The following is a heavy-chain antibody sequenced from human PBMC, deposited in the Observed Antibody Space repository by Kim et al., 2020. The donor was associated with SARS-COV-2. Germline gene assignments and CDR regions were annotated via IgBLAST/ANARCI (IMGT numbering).Heavy chain of an antibody. J-gene: IGHJ6*02. CDR1: GFTFSSYG. CDR2: IWYDGSNK. CDR3: AKEAGRRYYYYGMDV. V-gene: IGHV3-33*06. Sequence: GGSLRLSCAASGFTFSSYGMHWVRQAPGKGLEWVAVIWYDGSNKYYADSVKGRFTISRDNSKNTLYLQMNSLRAEDTAVYYCAKEAGRRYYYYGMDVWGQGTTVTVSS. D-gene: IGHD4-17*01.